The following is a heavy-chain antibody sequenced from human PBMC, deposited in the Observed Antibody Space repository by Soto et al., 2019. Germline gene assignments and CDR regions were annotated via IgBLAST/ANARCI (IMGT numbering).Heavy chain of an antibody. CDR1: GYTFTSYG. CDR3: AVGRPIRGYSGYDLGWYFDY. V-gene: IGHV1-18*01. Sequence: ASVKVSCKASGYTFTSYGISWVRQAPGQGLEWMGWISAYNGNTNYAQKLQGRVTMTTDTSTSTAYMELRSLRSDDTAVYYCAVGRPIRGYSGYDLGWYFDYWGQGTPVTFPS. D-gene: IGHD5-12*01. CDR2: ISAYNGNT. J-gene: IGHJ4*02.